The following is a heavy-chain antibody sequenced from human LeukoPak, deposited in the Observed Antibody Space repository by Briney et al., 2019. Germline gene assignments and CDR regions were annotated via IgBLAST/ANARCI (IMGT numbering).Heavy chain of an antibody. CDR2: INHSGST. Sequence: SETLSLTCTVSGGSISSYYWSWIRQPPGKGLEWIGEINHSGSTNYNPSLKSRVTISVGTSKNQFSLKLSSVTAADTAVYYCARCEGSSTSCYSIFDYWGQGTLVTVSS. D-gene: IGHD2-2*01. J-gene: IGHJ4*02. V-gene: IGHV4-34*01. CDR1: GGSISSYY. CDR3: ARCEGSSTSCYSIFDY.